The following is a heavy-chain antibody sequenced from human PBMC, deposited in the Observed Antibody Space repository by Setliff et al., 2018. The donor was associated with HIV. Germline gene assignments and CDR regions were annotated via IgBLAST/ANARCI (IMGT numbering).Heavy chain of an antibody. CDR2: IWFDGTDK. J-gene: IGHJ6*03. Sequence: GGSLRLSCAASGFTFNNYGIHWVRQAPGKGLEWVAVIWFDGTDKYYADSVKGRFTVSGDISRNTLYLQMTSLRAEDTAAYRDRWDYYYMGVWGKGTTVTVSS. V-gene: IGHV3-33*01. CDR1: GFTFNNYG. D-gene: IGHD1-26*01. CDR3: RWDYYYMGV.